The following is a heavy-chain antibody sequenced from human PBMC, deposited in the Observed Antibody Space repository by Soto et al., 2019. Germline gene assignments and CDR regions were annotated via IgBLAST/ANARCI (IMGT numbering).Heavy chain of an antibody. CDR3: ARALVGSTVEGFEI. V-gene: IGHV4-31*03. CDR2: IYYTGGT. CDR1: GGSISSDGSY. D-gene: IGHD1-26*01. J-gene: IGHJ3*02. Sequence: QVQLQESGPGLVKPSQTLSLTCTVSGGSISSDGSYWSWIRQPPGKDLEWIAYIYYTGGTYTNPSLTSRVTNSADTSTNQCSLNLKSVTAADTAVYFCARALVGSTVEGFEIWGQGTLVTVSS.